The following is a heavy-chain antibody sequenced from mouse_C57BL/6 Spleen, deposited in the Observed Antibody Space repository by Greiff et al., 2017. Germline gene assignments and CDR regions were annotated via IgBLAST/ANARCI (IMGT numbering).Heavy chain of an antibody. CDR2: IDPSDSYT. D-gene: IGHD1-1*01. CDR3: ARWNSDYYGTPCDY. CDR1: GYTFTSYW. J-gene: IGHJ2*01. V-gene: IGHV1-69*01. Sequence: QVQLQQPGAELVMPGASVKLSCKASGYTFTSYWMHWVKQRPGQGLEWIGEIDPSDSYTNYNQKFKGKSTLTVDKSSSTAYMQLSSLTSEDSAVYYCARWNSDYYGTPCDYWGQGTTLTVSS.